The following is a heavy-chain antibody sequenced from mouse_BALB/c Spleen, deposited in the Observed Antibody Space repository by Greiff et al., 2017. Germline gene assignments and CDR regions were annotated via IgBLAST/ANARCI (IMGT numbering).Heavy chain of an antibody. D-gene: IGHD2-1*01. J-gene: IGHJ4*01. CDR3: ARGIYRYAMDY. CDR2: INPSNGRT. CDR1: GYTFTSYW. Sequence: VQLQQSGAELVKPGASVKLSCKASGYTFTSYWMHWVKQRPGQGLEWIGEINPSNGRTNYNEKFKSKATLTVDKSSSTAYMQLSSLTSEDSAVYYCARGIYRYAMDYWGQGTSVTVSS. V-gene: IGHV1S81*02.